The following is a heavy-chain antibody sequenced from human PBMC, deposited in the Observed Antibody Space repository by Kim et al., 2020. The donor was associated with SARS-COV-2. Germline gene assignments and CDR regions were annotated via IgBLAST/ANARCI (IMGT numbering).Heavy chain of an antibody. D-gene: IGHD3-3*01. V-gene: IGHV3-30*18. Sequence: GGSLRLSCAVSGFTFSNYVMHWVRQAPGKALEWVALISFDGSKKSHADSVKGRFSISRDNSKNTVYLQLDSLRPEDTATYYCAKDFYDFWSGYYYPTPESWSQGTLVTVSS. J-gene: IGHJ5*02. CDR3: AKDFYDFWSGYYYPTPES. CDR1: GFTFSNYV. CDR2: ISFDGSKK.